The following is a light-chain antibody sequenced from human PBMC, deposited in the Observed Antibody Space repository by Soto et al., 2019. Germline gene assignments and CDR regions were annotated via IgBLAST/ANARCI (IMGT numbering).Light chain of an antibody. Sequence: QSVLTQPRPVSGSPGQSVTISCTGTSSDIGGYNYVSWYQQHPGKAPKLMIYDVIKRPSGVPDRFSGSKSGNTASLTIYGLQAEDEADYYCCSYAGSYTHVFGTGTKLTVL. CDR1: SSDIGGYNY. CDR2: DVI. J-gene: IGLJ1*01. CDR3: CSYAGSYTHV. V-gene: IGLV2-11*01.